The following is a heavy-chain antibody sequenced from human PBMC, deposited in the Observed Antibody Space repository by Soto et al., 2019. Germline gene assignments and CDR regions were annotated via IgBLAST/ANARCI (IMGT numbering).Heavy chain of an antibody. Sequence: ASVKVSCKASGYTFISHGISWVRQAPGQGLEWMGWISGKNGNTNYAQKLQGRVTLTTDTSTSTAYMELRSLRSDDTAVYYCARVSSSIIVVPDYGMDVWGQGTTVTVSS. CDR1: GYTFISHG. CDR3: ARVSSSIIVVPDYGMDV. V-gene: IGHV1-18*04. J-gene: IGHJ6*02. D-gene: IGHD2-15*01. CDR2: ISGKNGNT.